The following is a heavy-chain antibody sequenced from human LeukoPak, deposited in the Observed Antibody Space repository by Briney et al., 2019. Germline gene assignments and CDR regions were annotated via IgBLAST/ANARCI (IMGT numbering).Heavy chain of an antibody. J-gene: IGHJ4*02. V-gene: IGHV3-21*01. CDR3: ATSKWELLGGFDY. Sequence: GGSLRLSCAASGFTFSSYSMNWVRQAPGKGLEWVSSISSSSSYIYYADSVKGRFTISRDNAKNLLYLQMNSLRAEDTAVYYCATSKWELLGGFDYWGQGTLVTVSS. D-gene: IGHD1-26*01. CDR1: GFTFSSYS. CDR2: ISSSSSYI.